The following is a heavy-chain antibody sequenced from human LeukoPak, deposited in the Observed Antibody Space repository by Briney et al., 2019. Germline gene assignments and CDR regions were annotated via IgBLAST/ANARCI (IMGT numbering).Heavy chain of an antibody. CDR3: ARTYYYDSSGYYGGGFDY. V-gene: IGHV1-46*01. J-gene: IGHJ4*02. CDR1: GYTFPSYF. Sequence: GASVKVSCTASGYTFPSYFMHWVRQAPGQGLEWMGIINPTGGSTTYAQKFQGRVTMTRDTSTSTAYMELSSLRSEDTAVYYCARTYYYDSSGYYGGGFDYWGQGTLVTVSS. D-gene: IGHD3-22*01. CDR2: INPTGGST.